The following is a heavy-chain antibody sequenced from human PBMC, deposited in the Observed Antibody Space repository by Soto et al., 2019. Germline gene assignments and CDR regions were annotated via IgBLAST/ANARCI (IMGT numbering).Heavy chain of an antibody. CDR3: AREGGEYYDSSGYWHHWFDP. D-gene: IGHD3-22*01. Sequence: PSETLSLTCTVFGGSISSGEYYWSWIRQPPGKGLGWIGYIYYTGSTHYHPSLKSRVTISVDTSRNQFALKLSSVTAADTAVYFCAREGGEYYDSSGYWHHWFDPWGQGTPVTVSS. J-gene: IGHJ5*02. CDR2: IYYTGST. CDR1: GGSISSGEYY. V-gene: IGHV4-30-4*01.